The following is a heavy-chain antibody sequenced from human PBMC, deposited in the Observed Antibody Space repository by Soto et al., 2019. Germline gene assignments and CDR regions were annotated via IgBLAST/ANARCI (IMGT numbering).Heavy chain of an antibody. CDR3: ARYYYGSGSYLFDY. J-gene: IGHJ4*02. D-gene: IGHD3-10*01. Sequence: PSETLSLTCTVSGGSISSYYWSWIRQPPGKGLEWIGYIYYSGSTNYNPSLKSRVTISVDTSKNQFSLKLSSVTAADTAVYYCARYYYGSGSYLFDYWGQGTLVTVSS. CDR1: GGSISSYY. V-gene: IGHV4-59*01. CDR2: IYYSGST.